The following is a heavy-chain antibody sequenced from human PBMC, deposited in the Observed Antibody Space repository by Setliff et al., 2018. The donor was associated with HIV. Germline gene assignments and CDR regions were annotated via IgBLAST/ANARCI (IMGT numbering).Heavy chain of an antibody. CDR1: GFTFRSYA. CDR2: IGGSGGST. J-gene: IGHJ4*02. Sequence: GGSLRLSCAASGFTFRSYAMSWVRQAPGKALEWVSGIGGSGGSTYYADSVKGRFTISRDNSKNTLYLQMNSLRAEDTAVYYCAKGTYSYDSSGPDYWGQGTLVTVSS. CDR3: AKGTYSYDSSGPDY. D-gene: IGHD3-22*01. V-gene: IGHV3-23*01.